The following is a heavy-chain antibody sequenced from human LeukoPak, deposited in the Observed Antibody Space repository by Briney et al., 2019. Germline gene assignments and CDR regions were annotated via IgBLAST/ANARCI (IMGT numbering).Heavy chain of an antibody. CDR3: ATSPFYDSSGYPYPDAFDI. Sequence: GESLKISCKGSGYSFTSYWIGWVRQMPGKGLEWMGIIYPGDSDTRYSPSFQGQVTISADKSISTAYLQWSSLKASDTAMYYCATSPFYDSSGYPYPDAFDIWGQGTMDTVSS. J-gene: IGHJ3*02. D-gene: IGHD3-22*01. CDR2: IYPGDSDT. CDR1: GYSFTSYW. V-gene: IGHV5-51*01.